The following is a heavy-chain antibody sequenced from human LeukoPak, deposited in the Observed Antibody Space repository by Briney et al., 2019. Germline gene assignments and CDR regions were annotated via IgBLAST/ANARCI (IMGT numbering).Heavy chain of an antibody. J-gene: IGHJ5*02. V-gene: IGHV3-9*01. CDR2: ISWNSGSI. Sequence: GGSLRLSCAASGFTFDDYAMHWFRQAPGKGLEWVSGISWNSGSIGYADSVKGRFTISRDNAKNSVYLQMNSLRSEDTAFYHCARDRCSSTSCYNTPNWFDPWGQGTLVTVSS. CDR1: GFTFDDYA. CDR3: ARDRCSSTSCYNTPNWFDP. D-gene: IGHD2-2*02.